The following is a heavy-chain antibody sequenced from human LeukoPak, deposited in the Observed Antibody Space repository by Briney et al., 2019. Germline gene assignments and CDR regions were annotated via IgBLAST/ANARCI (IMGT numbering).Heavy chain of an antibody. J-gene: IGHJ4*02. D-gene: IGHD2-2*02. CDR3: ARARDIVVVPAAIPPDY. CDR1: GFTFSSYS. V-gene: IGHV3-21*01. Sequence: GGSLRLSCAASGFTFSSYSMNWVRQAPGKGLEWVSSISSSSSYIYYADSVKGRFTISRDNAKNSLYLQMNSLRAEDTAVYYCARARDIVVVPAAIPPDYWGQGTLVTVSS. CDR2: ISSSSSYI.